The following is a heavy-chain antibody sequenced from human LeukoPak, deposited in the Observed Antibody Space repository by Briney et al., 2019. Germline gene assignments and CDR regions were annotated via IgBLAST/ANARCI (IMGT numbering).Heavy chain of an antibody. V-gene: IGHV3-21*01. J-gene: IGHJ4*02. Sequence: GGSLRLSCAASGFTFSSYSMNWVRQAPGKGLEWVSSISSSSSYIYYADSVKGRFTISRDNAKNSLYLQMNSLRAEDTAVYFCARAMMVVANLWGVYDYWGQGTLVTVSS. CDR1: GFTFSSYS. D-gene: IGHD3-22*01. CDR2: ISSSSSYI. CDR3: ARAMMVVANLWGVYDY.